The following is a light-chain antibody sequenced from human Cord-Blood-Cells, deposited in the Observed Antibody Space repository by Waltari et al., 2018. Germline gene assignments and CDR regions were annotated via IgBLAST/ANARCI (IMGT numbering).Light chain of an antibody. CDR1: SSDVGSYNI. CDR2: EVS. CDR3: CSYAGSSTWV. V-gene: IGLV2-23*02. Sequence: QSALTQPASVSGSPGQSITISCTGTSSDVGSYNIVSWYQQHTGKAPKLMIYEVSKRPSGVSNRFSGSKSGNTASLTISGLQAEDEADYYCCSYAGSSTWVFGGGTKLTVL. J-gene: IGLJ3*02.